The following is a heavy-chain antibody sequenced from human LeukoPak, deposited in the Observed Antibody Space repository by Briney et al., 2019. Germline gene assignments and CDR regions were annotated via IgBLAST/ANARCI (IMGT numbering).Heavy chain of an antibody. Sequence: SETLSLTCTVSGGSISSYCWRWIRQPAGGGLGWIGRIYTSVSTNYNPSVQGRVTMSEDTSKNEFSLKLSSVTAADTAVYYCARQITYSSGWYYFDYWGQGTLVTVSS. J-gene: IGHJ4*02. CDR2: IYTSVST. D-gene: IGHD6-19*01. V-gene: IGHV4-4*07. CDR3: ARQITYSSGWYYFDY. CDR1: GGSISSYC.